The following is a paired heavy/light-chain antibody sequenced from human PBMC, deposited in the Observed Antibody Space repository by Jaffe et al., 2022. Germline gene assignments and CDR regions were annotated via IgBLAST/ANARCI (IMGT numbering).Heavy chain of an antibody. CDR1: GFTFSSYA. J-gene: IGHJ4*02. CDR3: AKDTEQRITIFGVVTHPGVMSDY. V-gene: IGHV3-23*01. Sequence: EVQLLESGGGLVQPGGSLRLSCAASGFTFSSYAMSWVRQAPGKGLEWVSAISGSGGSTYYADSVKGRFTISRDNSKNTLYLQMNSLRAEDTAVYYCAKDTEQRITIFGVVTHPGVMSDYWGQGTLVTVSS. CDR2: ISGSGGST. D-gene: IGHD3-3*01.
Light chain of an antibody. CDR1: QSVSSY. V-gene: IGKV3-11*01. CDR2: DAS. J-gene: IGKJ2*01. CDR3: QQRSNWPNT. Sequence: EIVLTQSPATLSLSPGERATLSCRASQSVSSYLAWYQQKPGQAPRLLIYDASNRATGIPARFSGSGSGTDFTLTISSLEPEDFAVYYCQQRSNWPNTFGQGTKLEIK.